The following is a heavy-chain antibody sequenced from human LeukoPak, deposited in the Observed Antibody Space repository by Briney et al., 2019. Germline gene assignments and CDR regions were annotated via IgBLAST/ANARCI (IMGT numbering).Heavy chain of an antibody. D-gene: IGHD6-6*01. CDR2: IGSRGDST. V-gene: IGHV3-23*01. Sequence: GRSLRLFCALSGHTFRRYSTSWARRPPAKALEWGPKIGSRGDSTNYQGSVKGRFNISRGSSNDTLYRQMTGLRAEDTAAYFYAKLGSSTVAFDHWGQGTLVTVS. CDR3: AKLGSSTVAFDH. CDR1: GHTFRRYS. J-gene: IGHJ4*02.